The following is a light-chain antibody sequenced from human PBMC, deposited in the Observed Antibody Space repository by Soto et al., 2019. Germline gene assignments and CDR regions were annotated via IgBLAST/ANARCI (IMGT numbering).Light chain of an antibody. CDR3: ATWDDNLSGRV. CDR2: RND. J-gene: IGLJ2*01. Sequence: QPVLTQPPSASGPPGQRVTISCSGSSSNIGKNPVYWYQHLPGTAPKLVSYRNDQRPSGVPDRFSGSNSATSASLAISGLRSEDEADFYCATWDDNLSGRVFGGGTPLPVL. V-gene: IGLV1-47*01. CDR1: SSNIGKNP.